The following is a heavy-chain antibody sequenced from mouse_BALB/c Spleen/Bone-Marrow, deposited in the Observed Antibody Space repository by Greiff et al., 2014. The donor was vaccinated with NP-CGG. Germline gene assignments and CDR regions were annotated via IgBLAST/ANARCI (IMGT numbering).Heavy chain of an antibody. CDR3: AKHDTTVVVDY. V-gene: IGHV2-6-5*01. D-gene: IGHD1-1*01. Sequence: QVQLKQSGPGLVAPSQSLSITCTVSGFSLTDYGVSWIRQPPGKGLEWLGVVWGGGITYYNSTLKSRLSITKDNSKSQVFLKMNSLRTDDTAMYYCAKHDTTVVVDYWGQGTTLTVSS. CDR2: VWGGGIT. J-gene: IGHJ2*01. CDR1: GFSLTDYG.